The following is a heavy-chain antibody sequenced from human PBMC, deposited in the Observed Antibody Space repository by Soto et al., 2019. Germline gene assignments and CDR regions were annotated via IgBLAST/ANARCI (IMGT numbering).Heavy chain of an antibody. CDR1: GGTFSSYA. CDR3: ARGWQSGSRNPLAYYFDY. V-gene: IGHV1-69*13. D-gene: IGHD1-26*01. CDR2: IIPIFGTA. Sequence: ASVKVSCKASGGTFSSYAISWVRQAPGQGLEWMGGIIPIFGTANYAQKFQGRVTITADESTSTAYMELSSLRSEDTAVYYCARGWQSGSRNPLAYYFDYWGQGTLVTVSS. J-gene: IGHJ4*02.